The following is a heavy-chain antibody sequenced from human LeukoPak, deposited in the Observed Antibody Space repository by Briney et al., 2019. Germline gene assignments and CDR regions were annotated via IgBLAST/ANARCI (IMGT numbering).Heavy chain of an antibody. CDR1: GFSFHDYA. CDR3: AKAAKSRWIELWQNFDY. Sequence: QPGRSLRLSRVASGFSFHDYAMHWVRQAPGMGLEWVSCIGRNVVKIAYADSVKGRFTISRDNAGNSLYLQMNSLRAEDTALYYCAKAAKSRWIELWQNFDYWAREPWSPSPQ. J-gene: IGHJ4*02. D-gene: IGHD5-12*01. V-gene: IGHV3-9*01. CDR2: IGRNVVKI.